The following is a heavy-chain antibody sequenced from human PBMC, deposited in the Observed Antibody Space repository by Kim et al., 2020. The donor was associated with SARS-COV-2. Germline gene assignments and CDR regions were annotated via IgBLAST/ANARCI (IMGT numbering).Heavy chain of an antibody. Sequence: SADSVKGHFVISRDNSKNTLYLQMDSLRAGDTSVYYCARRRGDSYGDFDYWGQGTLVTVSS. V-gene: IGHV3-23*01. CDR3: ARRRGDSYGDFDY. J-gene: IGHJ4*02. D-gene: IGHD5-18*01.